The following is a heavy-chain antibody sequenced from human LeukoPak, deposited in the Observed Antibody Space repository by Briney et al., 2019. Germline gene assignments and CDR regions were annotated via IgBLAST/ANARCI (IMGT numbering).Heavy chain of an antibody. CDR3: ARGDVATLDY. CDR2: IYPGDSDT. Sequence: GESLKISCQGSGSRFTTYWIGWVRQMPGKGLEWMGIIYPGDSDTRYSPSFQGQVTISADKSISTAYLQWSSLKASDTALYYCARGDVATLDYWGQGTLVTVSS. J-gene: IGHJ4*02. V-gene: IGHV5-51*01. D-gene: IGHD5-12*01. CDR1: GSRFTTYW.